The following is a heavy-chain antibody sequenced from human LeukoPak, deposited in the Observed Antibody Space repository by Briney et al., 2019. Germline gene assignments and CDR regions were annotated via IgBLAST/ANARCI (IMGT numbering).Heavy chain of an antibody. CDR3: ATYYYDG. Sequence: SQTLSLTCAISGDSVSSNSAAWNWIRQSPSRGLEWLGRTYYRSQWFFDYAVSMRSRITINPDTSKNQFSLQLNSVTPEDTATYYCATYYYDGWGRGTLVTVSS. D-gene: IGHD3-3*01. CDR1: GDSVSSNSAA. V-gene: IGHV6-1*01. CDR2: TYYRSQWFF. J-gene: IGHJ2*01.